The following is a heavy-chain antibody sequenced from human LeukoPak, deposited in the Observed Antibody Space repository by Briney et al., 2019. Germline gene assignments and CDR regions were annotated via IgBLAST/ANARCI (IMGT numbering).Heavy chain of an antibody. D-gene: IGHD3-22*01. CDR1: GYTFTSCD. CDR3: ASAQYDSSGHVVAFDI. J-gene: IGHJ3*02. Sequence: ASVKVSCKASGYTFTSCDINWVRQATGQGLEWMGWMNPNSGNTGYAQKFQGRVTMTRNTSISTAYMELSSLRSEDTAVYYCASAQYDSSGHVVAFDIWGQGTMVTVSS. CDR2: MNPNSGNT. V-gene: IGHV1-8*01.